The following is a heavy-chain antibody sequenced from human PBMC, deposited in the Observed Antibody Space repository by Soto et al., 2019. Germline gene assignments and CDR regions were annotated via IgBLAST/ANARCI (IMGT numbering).Heavy chain of an antibody. D-gene: IGHD3-9*01. J-gene: IGHJ5*02. CDR2: IYYSGST. Sequence: QLQLQESGPGLVKPSETLSLTCTVSGGSISSSSYYWGWIRQPPGKGLEWIGSIYYSGSTYYNPSLKSRVTLSVETSKNQFSLKLSSVTAADTAVYYCARYYDILTGYKSWFDPWGQGTLGTVSS. CDR3: ARYYDILTGYKSWFDP. V-gene: IGHV4-39*01. CDR1: GGSISSSSYY.